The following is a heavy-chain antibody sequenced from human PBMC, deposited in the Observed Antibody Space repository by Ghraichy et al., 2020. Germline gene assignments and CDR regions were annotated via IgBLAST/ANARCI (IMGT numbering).Heavy chain of an antibody. J-gene: IGHJ6*02. V-gene: IGHV3-30-3*01. Sequence: GGSLRLSCAASGFTFSSYAMHWVRQAPGKGLEWVAVISYDGSNKYYADSVKGRFTISRDNSKNTLYLQMNSLRAEDTAVYYCARDVGEWELLFGMDVWGQGTTVTVSS. CDR2: ISYDGSNK. CDR1: GFTFSSYA. D-gene: IGHD1-26*01. CDR3: ARDVGEWELLFGMDV.